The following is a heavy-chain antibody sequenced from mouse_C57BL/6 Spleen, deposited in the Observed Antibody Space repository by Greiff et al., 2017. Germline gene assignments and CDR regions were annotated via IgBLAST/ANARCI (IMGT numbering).Heavy chain of an antibody. CDR2: ISSGGSYT. J-gene: IGHJ1*03. CDR3: ARQDWYFDV. V-gene: IGHV5-6*01. Sequence: EVQVVESGGDLVKPGGSLKLSCAASGFTFSSYGMSWVRQTPDKRLEWVATISSGGSYTYYPDSVKGRFTISIDNAKNTLYMYMSSLESDDTARDYCARQDWYFDVWGTGTTVTVSS. CDR1: GFTFSSYG.